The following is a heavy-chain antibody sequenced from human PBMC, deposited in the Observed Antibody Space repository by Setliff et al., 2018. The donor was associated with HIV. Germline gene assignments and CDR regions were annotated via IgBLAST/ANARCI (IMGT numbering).Heavy chain of an antibody. J-gene: IGHJ4*01. V-gene: IGHV4-59*01. CDR2: IYYSGST. D-gene: IGHD5-12*01. Sequence: SETLSLTCTVAGDSISSYYWSWIRQPPGKGLEWIGYIYYSGSTNYNPSLNSRVTISVDTPKNQFPLKLNSVIAADTAVYYCARELAYGGYDYFDYWGQGILVTVS. CDR3: ARELAYGGYDYFDY. CDR1: GDSISSYY.